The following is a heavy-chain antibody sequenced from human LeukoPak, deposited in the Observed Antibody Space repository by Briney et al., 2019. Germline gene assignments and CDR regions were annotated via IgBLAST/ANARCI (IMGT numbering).Heavy chain of an antibody. J-gene: IGHJ5*02. D-gene: IGHD6-13*01. CDR3: ASSLAVAGTGGWFDP. V-gene: IGHV3-21*01. CDR2: ISSSSDYI. Sequence: PGGSLRPSCAASGFTFSSYSMNWVRQAPGKGPEWVSSISSSSDYIYYADSLKGRFTISRDNAKNSLYLQMNSLRAEDTAVYYCASSLAVAGTGGWFDPWGQGNLVTVSS. CDR1: GFTFSSYS.